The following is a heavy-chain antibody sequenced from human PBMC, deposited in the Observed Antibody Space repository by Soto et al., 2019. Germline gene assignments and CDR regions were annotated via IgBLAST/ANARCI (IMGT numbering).Heavy chain of an antibody. V-gene: IGHV4-34*01. Sequence: QVQLQQWGAGLLKPSETLSLTCAVYGGSFSGYYWSWIRQPPGKGLEWIGEINHSGSTNYNPSLKSRVTISVDTSKNQFSLKLSSVTAADTAVYYCARGIVVVAATARSFDYWGQGTLVTVSS. CDR3: ARGIVVVAATARSFDY. CDR1: GGSFSGYY. CDR2: INHSGST. J-gene: IGHJ4*02. D-gene: IGHD2-15*01.